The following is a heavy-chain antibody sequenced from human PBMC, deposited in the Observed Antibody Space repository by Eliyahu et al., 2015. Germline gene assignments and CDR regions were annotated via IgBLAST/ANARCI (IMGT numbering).Heavy chain of an antibody. Sequence: HVQLVESGGAVVQPGRSXRLSCAASGFTXRXFGLHWVRQAPGKGLGXVAVXSYDGTTKYYSDSVKGRFTVSRDNSKKSLYLQMNSLRGDDTAVYYCAKDRGGSYPELYYYYGMDVWGQGTTVTVSS. V-gene: IGHV3-30*18. J-gene: IGHJ6*02. D-gene: IGHD1-26*01. CDR2: XSYDGTTK. CDR1: GFTXRXFG. CDR3: AKDRGGSYPELYYYYGMDV.